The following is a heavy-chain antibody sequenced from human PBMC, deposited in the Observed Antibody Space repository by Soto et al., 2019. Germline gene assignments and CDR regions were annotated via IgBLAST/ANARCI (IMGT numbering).Heavy chain of an antibody. V-gene: IGHV1-18*01. CDR1: GYTFTSYV. D-gene: IGHD4-17*01. J-gene: IGHJ4*02. Sequence: ASVKVSCKASGYTFTSYVISWVRQAPGQGLEWMGWISAYNGNTNYAQKLQGRVTMTTDTSTSTAYMELRSLRSDDTAVYYCARVESDYGDYSYWGQGTLVTVSS. CDR2: ISAYNGNT. CDR3: ARVESDYGDYSY.